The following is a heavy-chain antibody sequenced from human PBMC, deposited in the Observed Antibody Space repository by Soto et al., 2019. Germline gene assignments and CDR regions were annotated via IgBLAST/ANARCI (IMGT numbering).Heavy chain of an antibody. D-gene: IGHD3-3*01. V-gene: IGHV4-34*01. CDR1: GGSFSGYY. Sequence: PSETLSLTCAVYGGSFSGYYWSWIRQPPGKGLEWIGEINHSGSTNYNPSLKSRVTISVDTSKNQFSLKLSSVTAADTAVYYCARGCRYYDFWSGYYYYYYYGMDAWGQGTTVTVSS. J-gene: IGHJ6*02. CDR2: INHSGST. CDR3: ARGCRYYDFWSGYYYYYYYGMDA.